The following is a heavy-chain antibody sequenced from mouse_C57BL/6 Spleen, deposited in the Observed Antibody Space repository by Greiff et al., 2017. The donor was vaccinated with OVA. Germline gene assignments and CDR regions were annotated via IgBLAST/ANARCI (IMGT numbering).Heavy chain of an antibody. CDR1: GYTFTSYW. CDR3: ARLTGAYYFDY. V-gene: IGHV1-69*01. D-gene: IGHD4-1*01. Sequence: QVQLKQPGAELVMPGASVKLSCKASGYTFTSYWMHWVKQRPGQGLEWIGEIDPSDSYTNYNQKFKGKSTLTVDKSSSTAYMQLSSLTSEDSAVYYCARLTGAYYFDYWGQGTTLTVSS. CDR2: IDPSDSYT. J-gene: IGHJ2*01.